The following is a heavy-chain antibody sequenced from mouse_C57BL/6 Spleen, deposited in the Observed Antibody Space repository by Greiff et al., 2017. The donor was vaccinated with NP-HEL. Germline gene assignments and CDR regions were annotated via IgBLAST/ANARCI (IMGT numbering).Heavy chain of an antibody. J-gene: IGHJ2*01. V-gene: IGHV1-63*01. CDR1: GYTFTNYW. Sequence: VQRVESGAELVRPGTSVKMSCKASGYTFTNYWIGWAKQRPGHGLEWIGDIYPGGGYTNYNEKFKGKATLTADKSSSTAYMQFSSLTSEDSAIYYGARLTGTYYFDYWGQGTTLTVSS. CDR2: IYPGGGYT. CDR3: ARLTGTYYFDY. D-gene: IGHD4-1*01.